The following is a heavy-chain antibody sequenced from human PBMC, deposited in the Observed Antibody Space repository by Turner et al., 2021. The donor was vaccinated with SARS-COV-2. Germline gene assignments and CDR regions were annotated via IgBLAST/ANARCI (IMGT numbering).Heavy chain of an antibody. Sequence: HVQLVQSGAEVKKPGASVKVSCRASGYTFTGYYVYWVRQAPGQGLVWMGWINPNSGGTNCAHKFQGRVTMTRDTTISTDYMVLSRLRSDDTAVYYCARVSSLSYDFDYWGQGTLVTVSS. V-gene: IGHV1-2*07. D-gene: IGHD6-6*01. CDR1: GYTFTGYY. CDR3: ARVSSLSYDFDY. J-gene: IGHJ4*02. CDR2: INPNSGGT.